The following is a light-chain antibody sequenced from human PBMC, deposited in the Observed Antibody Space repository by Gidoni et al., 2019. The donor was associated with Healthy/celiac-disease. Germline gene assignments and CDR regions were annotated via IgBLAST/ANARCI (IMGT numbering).Light chain of an antibody. CDR1: QSVLYSSNNKNY. J-gene: IGKJ3*01. CDR2: CAS. CDR3: QQYYSTPFT. V-gene: IGKV4-1*01. Sequence: IVMTQSPDSLAVSLGARATINCKSSQSVLYSSNNKNYLAWYQQKPGQPPKLLIYCASTRESGVPDRFSGSGSGTDFTLTISSLQAEDVAVYYCQQYYSTPFTFGPGTKVDIK.